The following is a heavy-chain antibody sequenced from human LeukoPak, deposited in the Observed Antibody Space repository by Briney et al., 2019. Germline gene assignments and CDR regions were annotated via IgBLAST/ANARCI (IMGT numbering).Heavy chain of an antibody. CDR2: ITASGTGSGGGT. Sequence: GGSLRVSCVVPEFTFRSDAMRWVRQAPGKGLEWVSVITASGTGSGGGTYYARSVKGRFTVSRDNSKSTLNLEMNSLRAEDTAIYSCARIKPVVPPYFFFYMDVWGIGTTVTVSS. J-gene: IGHJ6*03. CDR1: EFTFRSDA. CDR3: ARIKPVVPPYFFFYMDV. V-gene: IGHV3-23*01. D-gene: IGHD2-15*01.